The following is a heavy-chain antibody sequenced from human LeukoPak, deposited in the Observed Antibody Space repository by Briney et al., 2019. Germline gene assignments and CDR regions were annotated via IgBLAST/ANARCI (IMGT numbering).Heavy chain of an antibody. CDR3: VRDWGVSARPGYMDV. CDR2: IYYSGST. Sequence: PSETLSLTCTVSGGSISNYYWSWIRQPPGKGLEWIGYIYYSGSTKYNPSLKSRVTISVDTSKNQFSLRLSSVTAADTAVYYCVRDWGVSARPGYMDVWGKGTTVTVSS. CDR1: GGSISNYY. J-gene: IGHJ6*03. V-gene: IGHV4-59*01. D-gene: IGHD6-6*01.